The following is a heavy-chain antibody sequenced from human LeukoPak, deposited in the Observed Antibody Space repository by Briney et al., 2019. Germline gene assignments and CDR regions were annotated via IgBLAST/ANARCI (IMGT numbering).Heavy chain of an antibody. J-gene: IGHJ4*02. CDR3: ARGDTVTRTGGLDY. CDR1: GGSISSGDYY. D-gene: IGHD4-17*01. V-gene: IGHV4-30-4*08. CDR2: IYYSGST. Sequence: PSETLSLTCTVSGGSISSGDYYWSWIRQPPGKGLEWIGYIYYSGSTYYNPSLKSRVTISVDTSKNQFSLKLSSVTAADTAVYYCARGDTVTRTGGLDYWGQGTLVTVSS.